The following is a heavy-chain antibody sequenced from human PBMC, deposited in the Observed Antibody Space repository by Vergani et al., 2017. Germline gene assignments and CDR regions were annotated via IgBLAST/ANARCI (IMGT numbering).Heavy chain of an antibody. J-gene: IGHJ3*02. CDR3: ARDEIAATGTAGAYDI. CDR1: GGTFSTYG. Sequence: QVHLVQSGAEVKKPGSSVKVSCKASGGTFSTYGINWVRQAPGQGLEWMGGITPFFRTPKYAQKFQGRGTITAHDSTTTVYMDLRSLRSEDTAIYYCARDEIAATGTAGAYDIWGQGTMVTVSS. V-gene: IGHV1-69*01. D-gene: IGHD6-13*01. CDR2: ITPFFRTP.